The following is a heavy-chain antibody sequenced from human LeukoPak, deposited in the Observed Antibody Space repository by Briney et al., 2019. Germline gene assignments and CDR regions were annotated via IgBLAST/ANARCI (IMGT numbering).Heavy chain of an antibody. Sequence: GASVTVSCKASGYTFTGYYMHWVRQAPGQGLEWMGWINPSSGGTNYAQKFQGRVTMTRDTSISTAYMELSRLRSDDTAVYYCARLTYYDFWGGYNYAFDIWGQGTMVTVSS. D-gene: IGHD3-3*01. CDR2: INPSSGGT. V-gene: IGHV1-2*02. CDR3: ARLTYYDFWGGYNYAFDI. CDR1: GYTFTGYY. J-gene: IGHJ3*02.